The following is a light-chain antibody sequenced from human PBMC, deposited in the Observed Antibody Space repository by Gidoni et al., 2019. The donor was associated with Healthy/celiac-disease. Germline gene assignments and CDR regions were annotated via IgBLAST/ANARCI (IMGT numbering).Light chain of an antibody. CDR3: QQWWT. J-gene: IGKJ1*01. V-gene: IGKV1-5*03. Sequence: DIQMTQSPSTLSASVGDRVTITCRDSQSISSWLAWYQQKPGKAPKLLIYKASSVESGVPSRFSGSGSGTEFTLTISSLQPDDFATYYCQQWWTFGQGTKVEIK. CDR1: QSISSW. CDR2: KAS.